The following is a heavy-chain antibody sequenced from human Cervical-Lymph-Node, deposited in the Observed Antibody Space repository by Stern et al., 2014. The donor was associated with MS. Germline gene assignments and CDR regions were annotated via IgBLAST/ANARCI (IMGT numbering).Heavy chain of an antibody. CDR1: GYTFTGYY. CDR2: INPNSGGT. Sequence: VQLVESGAEVKKPGASVKVSCKASGYTFTGYYIQWVRQAPGQGLEWMGWINPNSGGTNYAQKFQGRVTMTRDTSISTAYMELSRLRSDDTAVYYCARDHCSGGGCYESYYYGLDVWGQGTTVTVSS. D-gene: IGHD2-15*01. V-gene: IGHV1-2*02. J-gene: IGHJ6*02. CDR3: ARDHCSGGGCYESYYYGLDV.